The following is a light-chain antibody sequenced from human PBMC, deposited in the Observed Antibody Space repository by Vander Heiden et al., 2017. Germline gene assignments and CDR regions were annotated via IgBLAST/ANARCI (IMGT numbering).Light chain of an antibody. Sequence: QSALTQPASVSGSPGQSITISCTGTSSDVGYYNYVSWYQHHPGKAPKLIIYEVTNRPSGVSNRLSGSKSGNTASLTISGLQPEDEADYYCSSYTSTSTLVFGGGTKLTVL. CDR1: SSDVGYYNY. CDR2: EVT. J-gene: IGLJ2*01. V-gene: IGLV2-14*01. CDR3: SSYTSTSTLV.